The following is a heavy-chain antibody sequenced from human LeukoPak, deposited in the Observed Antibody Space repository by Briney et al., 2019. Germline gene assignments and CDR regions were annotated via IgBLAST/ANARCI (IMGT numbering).Heavy chain of an antibody. CDR3: ARVYYDSTGYYYRTRYYFDF. J-gene: IGHJ4*02. V-gene: IGHV4-4*02. CDR2: IYHSGST. Sequence: SETLSLTCAVSGGSISSSNWWNWVRQPPGKGLEWIGEIYHSGSTNYNPSLKSRVTISIDKSKSQFSLKLTSVTAADTAVYYCARVYYDSTGYYYRTRYYFDFWGQGTLVTVSS. CDR1: GGSISSSNW. D-gene: IGHD3-22*01.